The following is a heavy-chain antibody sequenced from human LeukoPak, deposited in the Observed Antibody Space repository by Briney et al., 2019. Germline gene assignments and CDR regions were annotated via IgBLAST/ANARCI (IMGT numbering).Heavy chain of an antibody. V-gene: IGHV4-39*07. Sequence: SETLSLTCTVSGGSISSSSYYWGWIRQPPGKGLEWIGSIYYSGSTYYNPSLKSRVTISVDKSKNQFSLKLSSVTAADTAVYYCARGGLGYFDWSRFDPWGQGTLVTVSS. D-gene: IGHD3-9*01. CDR2: IYYSGST. CDR3: ARGGLGYFDWSRFDP. CDR1: GGSISSSSYY. J-gene: IGHJ5*02.